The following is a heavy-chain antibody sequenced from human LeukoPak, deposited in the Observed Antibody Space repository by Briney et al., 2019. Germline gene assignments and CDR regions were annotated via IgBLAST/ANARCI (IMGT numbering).Heavy chain of an antibody. CDR2: IYYSGST. J-gene: IGHJ4*02. Sequence: SETLSLTCTVSGGSISSYYWSWIRQPPGKGLEWIGYIYYSGSTNYNPSLKSRVTISVDTSKNQFSLKLSSVTAADTAVYYCARDETSMVRGALAHWGQGTLVTVSS. CDR1: GGSISSYY. D-gene: IGHD3-10*01. CDR3: ARDETSMVRGALAH. V-gene: IGHV4-59*12.